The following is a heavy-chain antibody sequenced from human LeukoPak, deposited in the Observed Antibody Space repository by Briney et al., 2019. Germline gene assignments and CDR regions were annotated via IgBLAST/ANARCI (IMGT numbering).Heavy chain of an antibody. J-gene: IGHJ4*02. Sequence: SETLSLTCTVSGGSISSYYWSWIRQPAGKGLEWIGRIYTSGSTNYNPSLKSRVTMSVDTSKNQFSLKLSSVTAADTALYYCARANIVGATTGFDYWGQGTLVTVSS. D-gene: IGHD1-26*01. CDR2: IYTSGST. CDR3: ARANIVGATTGFDY. V-gene: IGHV4-4*07. CDR1: GGSISSYY.